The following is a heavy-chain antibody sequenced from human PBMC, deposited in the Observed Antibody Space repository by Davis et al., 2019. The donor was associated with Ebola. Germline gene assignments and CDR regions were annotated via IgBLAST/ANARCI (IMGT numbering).Heavy chain of an antibody. J-gene: IGHJ5*02. Sequence: MPGGSLRLSCAVYGGSSSGYQWSWIRQPPGMGLEWIGEINHSGSTNNNPSLKSRVTISVDTSKNHFSLRLRSVTAADTAVYYCARAKEHEFGSWFDPWGQGTLVTVSS. V-gene: IGHV4-34*01. CDR1: GGSSSGYQ. D-gene: IGHD3-10*01. CDR3: ARAKEHEFGSWFDP. CDR2: INHSGST.